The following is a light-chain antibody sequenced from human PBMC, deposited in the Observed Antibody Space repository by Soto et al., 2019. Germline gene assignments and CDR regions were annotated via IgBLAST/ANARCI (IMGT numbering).Light chain of an antibody. CDR1: QVISSY. CDR3: QKLNSYPS. CDR2: GTS. V-gene: IGKV1-9*01. J-gene: IGKJ4*01. Sequence: DIQLTQSPSFLSASVGDRVTITCRASQVISSYVAWHQQKPGKAPKLLIYGTSTLQSGVPSRFSGSGSGTEFTLTISSLQPEDFATYFCQKLNSYPSFGGGTKVDIK.